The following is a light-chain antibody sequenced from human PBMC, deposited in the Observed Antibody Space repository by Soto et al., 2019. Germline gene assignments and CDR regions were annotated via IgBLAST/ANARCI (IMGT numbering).Light chain of an antibody. V-gene: IGKV3-20*01. CDR3: QQYGTSPRWT. J-gene: IGKJ1*01. Sequence: IVLTQSPVTLSLSPGERATLSCRASQNIGTYLAWYQHKPGQAPSVLIFGASTRANGVPDRFSGSVSGTDFTLTISRLDPADFAVYYCQQYGTSPRWTFGQGTKVDIK. CDR2: GAS. CDR1: QNIGTY.